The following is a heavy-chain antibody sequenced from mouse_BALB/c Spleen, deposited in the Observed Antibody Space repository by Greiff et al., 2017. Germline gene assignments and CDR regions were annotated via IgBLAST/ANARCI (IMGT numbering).Heavy chain of an antibody. J-gene: IGHJ4*01. D-gene: IGHD4-1*01. CDR3: ARSLGWDGMDY. V-gene: IGHV1S135*01. CDR2: IDPFNGGT. Sequence: EVKLQQSGPELMKPGASVKISCKASGYSFTSYYMHWVKQSHGKSLEWIGYIDPFNGGTSYNQKFKGKATLTVDKSSSTAYMHLSSLTSEDSAVYYCARSLGWDGMDYWGQGTSVTVSS. CDR1: GYSFTSYY.